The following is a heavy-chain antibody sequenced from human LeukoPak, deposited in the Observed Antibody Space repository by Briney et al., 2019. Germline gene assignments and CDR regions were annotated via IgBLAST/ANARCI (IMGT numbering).Heavy chain of an antibody. J-gene: IGHJ4*02. CDR3: ARDKCSGGSCYLGY. V-gene: IGHV4-59*01. Sequence: SETLSLTCTVSGGSIDNYYWSWIRQPPGKGLEWIGYIYYSGSTNYNPSLKSRVTISVDTSKNQFSLKLTSVTAADTAVYYCARDKCSGGSCYLGYWGQGTLVTVSS. CDR2: IYYSGST. D-gene: IGHD2-15*01. CDR1: GGSIDNYY.